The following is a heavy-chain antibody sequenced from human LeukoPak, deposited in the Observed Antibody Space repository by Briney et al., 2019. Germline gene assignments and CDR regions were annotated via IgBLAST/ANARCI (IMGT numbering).Heavy chain of an antibody. CDR3: ARLYDILTGYDTTDAFDI. V-gene: IGHV1-18*01. Sequence: ASVKVSCKASGYTFTSYGISWVRQAPGQGLEWMGWISAYNGNTNYAQKLQGRVTMTTDTSTSTAYMELSSLRSEDTAVYYCARLYDILTGYDTTDAFDIWGQGTMVTVSS. J-gene: IGHJ3*02. CDR2: ISAYNGNT. CDR1: GYTFTSYG. D-gene: IGHD3-9*01.